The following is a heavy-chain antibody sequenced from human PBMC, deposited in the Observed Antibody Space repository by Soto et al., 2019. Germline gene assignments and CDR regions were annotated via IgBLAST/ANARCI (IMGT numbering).Heavy chain of an antibody. CDR2: ISGSGSST. J-gene: IGHJ6*02. D-gene: IGHD1-26*01. V-gene: IGHV3-23*01. Sequence: EVQLLESGGGLVQPGGSLRLSCAASGFTFTNYAMSWVRQAPGKGLEWVSAISGSGSSTYYAASVKGRFTSSRDNSENALFLQMSSLRAEDTAVYYCAYFTALNYYYGMDVWGQGTTVTVSS. CDR1: GFTFTNYA. CDR3: AYFTALNYYYGMDV.